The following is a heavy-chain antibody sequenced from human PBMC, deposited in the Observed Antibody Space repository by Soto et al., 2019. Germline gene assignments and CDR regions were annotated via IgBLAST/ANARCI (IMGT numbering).Heavy chain of an antibody. J-gene: IGHJ4*02. CDR3: ARNVIAKYYFDY. Sequence: GASVKVSCKASGGTFSSYAISWVRQAPGQGLEWMGGIIPIFGTANYAQKFQGRVTITADESTSTAYMELSSLRSEDTAVYYCARNVIAKYYFDYWGQGTLVTVSS. CDR2: IIPIFGTA. D-gene: IGHD3-3*02. V-gene: IGHV1-69*13. CDR1: GGTFSSYA.